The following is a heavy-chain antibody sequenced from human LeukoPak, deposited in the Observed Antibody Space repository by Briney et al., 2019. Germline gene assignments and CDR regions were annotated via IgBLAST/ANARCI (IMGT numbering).Heavy chain of an antibody. Sequence: SETLSLTCAVYGGSFSGYYWSWIRQPPGKGLEWIGEINHSGSTNYNPSLKSRVTISVDTSKNQSSLKLSSVTAAGTAVYYCARERHYYGSGSQSPYYYFDYWGQGTLVTVSS. CDR2: INHSGST. D-gene: IGHD3-10*01. CDR1: GGSFSGYY. J-gene: IGHJ4*02. CDR3: ARERHYYGSGSQSPYYYFDY. V-gene: IGHV4-34*01.